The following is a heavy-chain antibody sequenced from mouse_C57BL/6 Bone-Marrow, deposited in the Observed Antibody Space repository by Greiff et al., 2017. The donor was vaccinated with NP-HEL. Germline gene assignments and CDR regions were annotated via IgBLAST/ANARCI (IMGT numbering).Heavy chain of an antibody. CDR2: IYPRSGNT. Sequence: VQLQQSGAELARPGASVKLSCKASGYTFTSYGISWVKQRTGQGLEWIGEIYPRSGNTYYNEKFKGKATLTADKSSSTADMELRSLTSEDSAVYFCEREASYYSNTFAYWGQGTLVTVSA. CDR1: GYTFTSYG. V-gene: IGHV1-81*01. CDR3: EREASYYSNTFAY. D-gene: IGHD2-5*01. J-gene: IGHJ3*01.